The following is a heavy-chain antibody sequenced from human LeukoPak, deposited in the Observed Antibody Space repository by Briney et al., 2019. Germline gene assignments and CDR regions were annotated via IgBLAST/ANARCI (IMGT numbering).Heavy chain of an antibody. Sequence: SETLSLTCTVSGGSISSYYWSWIRQPPGKGLEWIGYIYYSGSTNYNPSLKSRVTISVDTSKNQFSLKLSSVTAADTAVYYCARDSRVIHHMDVWGKGTTATVSS. CDR3: ARDSRVIHHMDV. CDR2: IYYSGST. J-gene: IGHJ6*03. CDR1: GGSISSYY. D-gene: IGHD3-22*01. V-gene: IGHV4-59*01.